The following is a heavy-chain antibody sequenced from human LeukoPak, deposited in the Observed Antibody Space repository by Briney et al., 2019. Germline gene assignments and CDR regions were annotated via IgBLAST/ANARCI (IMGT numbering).Heavy chain of an antibody. D-gene: IGHD3-10*01. CDR1: GFTFSSYE. Sequence: GSLRLSCAASGFTFSSYEMNWIRQPPGKGLEWIGYIYYSGSTYYNPSLKSRVTISVDTSKNQFSLKLSSVTAADTAVYYCAREGVSGIYYMDVWGKGTTVTVSS. CDR2: IYYSGST. V-gene: IGHV4-59*12. J-gene: IGHJ6*03. CDR3: AREGVSGIYYMDV.